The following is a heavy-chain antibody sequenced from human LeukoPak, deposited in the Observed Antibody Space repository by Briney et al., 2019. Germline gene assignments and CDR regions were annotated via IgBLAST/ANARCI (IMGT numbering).Heavy chain of an antibody. V-gene: IGHV4-34*01. D-gene: IGHD3-9*01. CDR3: AREEGLRYFD. J-gene: IGHJ4*02. CDR1: GGSFSGYY. CDR2: INHSGST. Sequence: PSETLSLTCAVYGGSFSGYYWSWIRQPPGKGLEWIGEINHSGSTNYNPSLKGRVTISVDTSKNQFSLKLSSVTAADTAVYYCAREEGLRYFDWGQGTLVTVSS.